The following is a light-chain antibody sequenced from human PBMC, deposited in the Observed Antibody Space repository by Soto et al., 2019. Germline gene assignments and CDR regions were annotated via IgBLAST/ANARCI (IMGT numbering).Light chain of an antibody. CDR1: QSVNSN. J-gene: IGKJ5*01. Sequence: IVMTQCPATLSVSPGERATLSCRASQSVNSNLAWYQQKPGQAPTLLIYDASTRATGIPVRFSGSGSGTEFTLTISNLQSEDFAVYYCQQFDNRPPVTFGQGTRLEIK. CDR2: DAS. CDR3: QQFDNRPPVT. V-gene: IGKV3-15*01.